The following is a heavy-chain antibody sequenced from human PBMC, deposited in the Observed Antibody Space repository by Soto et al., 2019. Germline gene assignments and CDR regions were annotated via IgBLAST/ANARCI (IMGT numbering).Heavy chain of an antibody. J-gene: IGHJ1*01. CDR2: ISWDGGST. D-gene: IGHD6-19*01. Sequence: PGGSLRLSCAASGFTFDDYTMHWVRQAPGKGLEWVSLISWDGGSTYYADSVKGRFTISRDNSKNSLYLQMNSLRTEDTALYYCAKDIFFINGWTMEYYQHSVQGTLLTV. V-gene: IGHV3-43*01. CDR1: GFTFDDYT. CDR3: AKDIFFINGWTMEYYQH.